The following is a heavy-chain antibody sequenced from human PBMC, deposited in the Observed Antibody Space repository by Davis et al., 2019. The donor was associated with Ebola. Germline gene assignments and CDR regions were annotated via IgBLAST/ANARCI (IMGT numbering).Heavy chain of an antibody. Sequence: PGGSLRLSCAASGFTFSSYWMSWVRQAPGKGLEWVANIKQDGSEKYYVDSVKGRFTISRDNAKNSLYLQMNSLRAEDTAVYYCARAWNDYGDYYFDYWGQGTLVTVSS. J-gene: IGHJ4*02. CDR3: ARAWNDYGDYYFDY. CDR2: IKQDGSEK. V-gene: IGHV3-7*01. D-gene: IGHD4-17*01. CDR1: GFTFSSYW.